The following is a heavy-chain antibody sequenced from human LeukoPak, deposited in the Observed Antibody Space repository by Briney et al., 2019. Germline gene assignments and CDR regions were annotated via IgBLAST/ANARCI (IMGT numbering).Heavy chain of an antibody. CDR1: GFTFSTYT. D-gene: IGHD2-2*01. CDR2: ISGSGGTT. V-gene: IGHV3-23*01. Sequence: PGGSLRLSCAASGFTFSTYTMTWVRQAPGKGLEWVSGISGSGGTTYYADSVKGRFTISRDHSKNTLYLQMNSLRVEDTAVYYCAKDRTHTSRSFDYWGQGTLVTVSS. CDR3: AKDRTHTSRSFDY. J-gene: IGHJ4*02.